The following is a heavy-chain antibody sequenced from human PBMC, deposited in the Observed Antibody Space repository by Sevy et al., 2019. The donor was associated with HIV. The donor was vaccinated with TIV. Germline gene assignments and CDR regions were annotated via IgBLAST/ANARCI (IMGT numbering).Heavy chain of an antibody. J-gene: IGHJ4*02. V-gene: IGHV3-64D*06. CDR2: ISSNGGST. Sequence: GGSLRLSCSASGFTFSSYAMHWVRQAPGKGLEYVSAISSNGGSTYYADSVKGRFTISRDNSKNTLYLQMSSLRAEDTAVYYCVKGGAWTQLWLDFDYWGQGTLVTVSS. CDR1: GFTFSSYA. CDR3: VKGGAWTQLWLDFDY. D-gene: IGHD5-18*01.